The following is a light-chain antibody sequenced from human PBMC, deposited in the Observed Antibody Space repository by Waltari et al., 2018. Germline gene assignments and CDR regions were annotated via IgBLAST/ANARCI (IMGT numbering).Light chain of an antibody. CDR1: QSVSSN. CDR3: QQYNNWPLT. J-gene: IGKJ4*01. V-gene: IGKV3-15*01. CDR2: GAS. Sequence: EIVMTQCPATLSVSPGERGTLSGRASQSVSSNLAWYPQKPVQAPRLLIYGASTRATGIPARFSGSGSGTEFTLTISSLQSEDFAVYYCQQYNNWPLTFGGGTKVEIK.